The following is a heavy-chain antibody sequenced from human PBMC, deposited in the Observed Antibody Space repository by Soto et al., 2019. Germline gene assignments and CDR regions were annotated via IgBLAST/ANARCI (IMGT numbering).Heavy chain of an antibody. J-gene: IGHJ6*02. CDR3: ARDESGGYYDFWSGYFANYYYYGMDV. CDR2: ISAYNGNT. D-gene: IGHD3-3*01. CDR1: GYTFTSYG. Sequence: ASGKVSCKASGYTFTSYGISWVRQAPGQGLEWIGWISAYNGNTNYAQKLQGRVTMTTDTSTSTAYMELRSLRSDDTAVYYCARDESGGYYDFWSGYFANYYYYGMDVWGQGTTVTVSS. V-gene: IGHV1-18*04.